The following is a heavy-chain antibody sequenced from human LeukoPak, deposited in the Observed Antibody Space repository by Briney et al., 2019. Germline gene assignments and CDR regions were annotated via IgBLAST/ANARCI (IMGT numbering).Heavy chain of an antibody. J-gene: IGHJ5*02. CDR2: INSDGSST. V-gene: IGHV3-74*01. CDR3: VSSYCSGGSCYSASGS. Sequence: PGGSLRPSCAASGFTFSSYWMHWVRQAPGKGLVWVSRINSDGSSTSYADSVKGRFTISRDNAKNTLYLQMNSLRVEDTAVYYCVSSYCSGGSCYSASGSWGQGTLVTVSS. D-gene: IGHD2-15*01. CDR1: GFTFSSYW.